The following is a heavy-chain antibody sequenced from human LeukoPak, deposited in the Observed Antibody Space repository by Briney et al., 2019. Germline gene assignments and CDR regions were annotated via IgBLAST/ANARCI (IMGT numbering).Heavy chain of an antibody. V-gene: IGHV1-24*01. CDR3: ATVRPFSSPKRYYYYGMDV. Sequence: ASVKVSCKVSGYTLTELSMHWVRQAPGKGLEWMGGFDPEDGETIYAQKFQGRVTMTEDTSTDTAYMELSSLRSEDTAVYYCATVRPFSSPKRYYYYGMDVWGQGTTVTVSS. CDR1: GYTLTELS. J-gene: IGHJ6*02. D-gene: IGHD3-3*02. CDR2: FDPEDGET.